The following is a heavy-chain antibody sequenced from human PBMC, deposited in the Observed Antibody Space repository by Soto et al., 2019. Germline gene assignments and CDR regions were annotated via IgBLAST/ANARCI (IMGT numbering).Heavy chain of an antibody. V-gene: IGHV4-38-2*01. J-gene: IGHJ4*02. CDR2: VYHSGVA. CDR1: GYSISSGYY. CDR3: ARGVTGTLDF. D-gene: IGHD1-20*01. Sequence: SETLSLTCDVSGYSISSGYYWNWIRQSPGKGLEWLGCVYHSGVALYNPSLKSRLRLTPDTSKNRFSLTLTSVAAADTAVYFCARGVTGTLDFWGQGTLVTVSS.